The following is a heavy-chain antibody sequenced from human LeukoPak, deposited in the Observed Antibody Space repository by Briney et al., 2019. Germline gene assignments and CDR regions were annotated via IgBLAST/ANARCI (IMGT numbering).Heavy chain of an antibody. CDR3: ARAILTPSGYVWHFDL. Sequence: SETLSLTCTVSGGSINSGDYYWSWIRQHPEKGLEWIGYSYYSGSTYCNPSLSSRATIPADTSKNQFSLRLSSVTAADTAVYYCARAILTPSGYVWHFDLWGRGTLVTVSS. CDR2: SYYSGST. V-gene: IGHV4-31*03. J-gene: IGHJ2*01. CDR1: GGSINSGDYY. D-gene: IGHD3-3*01.